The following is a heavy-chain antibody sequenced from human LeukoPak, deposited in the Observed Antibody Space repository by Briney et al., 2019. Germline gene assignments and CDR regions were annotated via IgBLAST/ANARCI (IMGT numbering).Heavy chain of an antibody. V-gene: IGHV3-23*01. D-gene: IGHD2-2*01. CDR1: GFTSTSYA. CDR3: AKVGGTSSPI. CDR2: ISGRGGST. Sequence: GGSLRLSCAASGFTSTSYAMSWVRQAPGKGLGWGSDISGRGGSTYYADSVKGRFTISRDNSKNTLYLQMNSLRAEDTAVYYCAKVGGTSSPIWGQGTMVTVSS. J-gene: IGHJ3*02.